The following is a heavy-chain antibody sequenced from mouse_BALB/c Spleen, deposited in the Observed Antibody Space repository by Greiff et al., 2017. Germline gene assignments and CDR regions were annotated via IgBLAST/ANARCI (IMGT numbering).Heavy chain of an antibody. V-gene: IGHV3-6*02. J-gene: IGHJ3*01. CDR2: ISYDGSN. CDR1: GYSITSGYY. CDR3: ARGRRYDGFAY. D-gene: IGHD2-14*01. Sequence: EVKLMESGPGLVKPSQSLSLTCSVTGYSITSGYYWNWIRQFPGNKLEWMGYISYDGSNNYNPSLNNRISITRDTSKNQFFLKLNSVTTEDTATYYCARGRRYDGFAYWGQGTLVTVSA.